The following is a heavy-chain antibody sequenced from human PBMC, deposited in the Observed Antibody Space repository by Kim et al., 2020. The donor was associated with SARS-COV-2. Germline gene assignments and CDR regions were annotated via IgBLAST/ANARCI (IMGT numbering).Heavy chain of an antibody. V-gene: IGHV3-53*01. Sequence: KGRFTISRDNSKNTRYVQMNSLRAEDTAVYYCARRMVRGVIIREYGMDVWGQGATVTVSS. CDR3: ARRMVRGVIIREYGMDV. J-gene: IGHJ6*02. D-gene: IGHD3-10*01.